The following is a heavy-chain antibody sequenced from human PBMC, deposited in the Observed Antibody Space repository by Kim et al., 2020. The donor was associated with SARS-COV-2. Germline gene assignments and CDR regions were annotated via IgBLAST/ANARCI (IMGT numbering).Heavy chain of an antibody. J-gene: IGHJ4*02. D-gene: IGHD6-13*01. V-gene: IGHV3-74*01. Sequence: YAESVKGRINNSRENAKNRIYLQMNSRRAEETAVYYCGREDSSKWDHPSDYWGQGTLVTVSS. CDR3: GREDSSKWDHPSDY.